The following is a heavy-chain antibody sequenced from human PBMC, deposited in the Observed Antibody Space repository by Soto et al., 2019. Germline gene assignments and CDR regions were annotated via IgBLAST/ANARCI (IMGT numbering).Heavy chain of an antibody. CDR1: SGSISSYY. CDR3: ARTGDFNEFDY. Sequence: SETLSLTCTVSSGSISSYYWSWIRQPPGKGLEWIGYIYYSGSTNYNPSLKSRVTISVDTSKNQFSLKLSSVTAADTAVYYCARTGDFNEFDYWGQGTLVTVSS. J-gene: IGHJ4*02. V-gene: IGHV4-59*08. CDR2: IYYSGST. D-gene: IGHD7-27*01.